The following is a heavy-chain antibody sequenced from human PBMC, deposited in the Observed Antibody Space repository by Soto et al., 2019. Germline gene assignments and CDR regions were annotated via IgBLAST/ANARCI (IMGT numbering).Heavy chain of an antibody. D-gene: IGHD5-18*01. V-gene: IGHV3-30-3*01. Sequence: QVQLVESGGGVVQPGRSLRLSCAASGFTFSSYDMHWVRQAPGKGLEWVAVISYDGGNKYYADSVKGRFTISRDNSKNTLYLQMNSLIAEDTAVYYCARDPLWGTAMVLWYFDLWGRGTLVTVSS. CDR3: ARDPLWGTAMVLWYFDL. J-gene: IGHJ2*01. CDR1: GFTFSSYD. CDR2: ISYDGGNK.